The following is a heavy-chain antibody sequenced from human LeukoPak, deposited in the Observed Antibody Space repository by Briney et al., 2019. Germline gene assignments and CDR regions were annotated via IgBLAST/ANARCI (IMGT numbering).Heavy chain of an antibody. V-gene: IGHV5-51*01. CDR3: ARHTNPGYSSSWYFDY. CDR2: IYPGDSDT. J-gene: IGHJ4*02. Sequence: GESLKISCKGSGYSFPSYWIGWVRQMPGKGLEWMGIIYPGDSDTRYSPSFQGQVTISADKSISTAYLQWSSLKASDTAMYYCARHTNPGYSSSWYFDYWGQGTLVTVSS. D-gene: IGHD6-13*01. CDR1: GYSFPSYW.